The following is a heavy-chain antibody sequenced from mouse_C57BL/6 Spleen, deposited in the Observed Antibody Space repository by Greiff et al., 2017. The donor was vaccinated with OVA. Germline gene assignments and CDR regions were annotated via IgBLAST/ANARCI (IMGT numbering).Heavy chain of an antibody. CDR2: ISYDGSN. D-gene: IGHD1-1*01. Sequence: EVKLMESGPGLVKPSQSLSLTCSVTGYSITSGYYWNWIRQFPGNKLEWMGYISYDGSNNYNPSLKNRISITRDTSKNQFFLKLNSVTTEDTATYYCANYYGSSTGFAYWGQGTLVTVSA. J-gene: IGHJ3*01. CDR3: ANYYGSSTGFAY. CDR1: GYSITSGYY. V-gene: IGHV3-6*01.